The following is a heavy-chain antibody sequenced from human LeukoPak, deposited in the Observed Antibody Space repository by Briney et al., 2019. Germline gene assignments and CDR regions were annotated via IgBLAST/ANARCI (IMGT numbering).Heavy chain of an antibody. CDR1: GGSLSSYY. V-gene: IGHV4-59*01. CDR2: IYYSGRA. Sequence: SETPSLTCTVSGGSLSSYYWSWIRQPPGKGLEWIGYIYYSGRAKYNPSLKSLVTISVDTSKNQFSLKLSSVTAGDTAVYYCARAPGIAAAGTHFDFWGHGTLLTVPS. J-gene: IGHJ4*01. D-gene: IGHD6-13*01. CDR3: ARAPGIAAAGTHFDF.